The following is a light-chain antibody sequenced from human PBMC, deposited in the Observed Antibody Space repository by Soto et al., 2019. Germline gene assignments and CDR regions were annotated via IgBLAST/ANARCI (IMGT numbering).Light chain of an antibody. CDR3: CSYAGSYYV. CDR1: GSDVGGYNY. J-gene: IGLJ1*01. CDR2: DVS. V-gene: IGLV2-11*01. Sequence: QSALTQPRSVSGSPGQSVTISCTGTGSDVGGYNYVSWYQQHPGKAPKLMIYDVSKRPSGVPDRFSGSKSGNTASLTISGLQAEDEADYYCCSYAGSYYVFGTRTKVTVL.